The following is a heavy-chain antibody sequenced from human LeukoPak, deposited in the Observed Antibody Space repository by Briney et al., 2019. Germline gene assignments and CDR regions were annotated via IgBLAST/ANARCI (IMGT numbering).Heavy chain of an antibody. CDR1: GFTFSSYA. CDR3: ARALPITMIVVVYPGGMDV. CDR2: ISYDGSNK. Sequence: PGGSLRLSCAASGFTFSSYAMHWVRQAPGKGLEWVAVISYDGSNKYYADSVKGRFTISRDNSKSTLYLQINSLRAEDTAVYYCARALPITMIVVVYPGGMDVWGQGTTVTVSS. V-gene: IGHV3-30-3*01. D-gene: IGHD3-22*01. J-gene: IGHJ6*02.